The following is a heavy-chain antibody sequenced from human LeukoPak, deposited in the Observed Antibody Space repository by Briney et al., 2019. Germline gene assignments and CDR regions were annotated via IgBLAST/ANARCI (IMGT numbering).Heavy chain of an antibody. Sequence: GGSLRLSCTASGFTFGDYTMSWFRQAPGKGLEWVGFTRSKAYGGTTEYAASVKGRFTISRDDSKSLAYLHMSSLKTEDTAVYYCTTSTRWRVFDYWGQGTLVTVSS. V-gene: IGHV3-49*03. D-gene: IGHD5-24*01. CDR3: TTSTRWRVFDY. CDR2: TRSKAYGGTT. J-gene: IGHJ4*02. CDR1: GFTFGDYT.